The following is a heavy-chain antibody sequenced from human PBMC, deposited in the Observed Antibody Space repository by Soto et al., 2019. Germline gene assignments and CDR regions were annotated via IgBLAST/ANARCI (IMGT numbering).Heavy chain of an antibody. CDR3: ARISAADKDH. CDR2: INPSGGST. J-gene: IGHJ4*02. D-gene: IGHD6-13*01. V-gene: IGHV1-46*01. CDR1: GDTFTSYY. Sequence: XAVQVSWRASGDTFTSYYRHWVRQAPGQGLECMGIINPSGGSTRYAQKFQGRVTMTRDTSTSTVYMELSSLRSEDTAVYYCARISAADKDHWGQGTLVTVSS.